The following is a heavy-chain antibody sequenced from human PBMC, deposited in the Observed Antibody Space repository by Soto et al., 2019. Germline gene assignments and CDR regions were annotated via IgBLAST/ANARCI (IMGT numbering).Heavy chain of an antibody. V-gene: IGHV4-59*01. D-gene: IGHD6-13*01. J-gene: IGHJ3*02. CDR3: ARAGSSWAFDI. CDR2: IYYSGST. CDR1: GGSISSYY. Sequence: TSETLSLTCTVSGGSISSYYWSWIRQPPGKGLEWIGYIYYSGSTNYNPSLKSRVTISVDTSKNQFSLKLSSVTAADTAVYYCARAGSSWAFDIWGQGTMVTVSS.